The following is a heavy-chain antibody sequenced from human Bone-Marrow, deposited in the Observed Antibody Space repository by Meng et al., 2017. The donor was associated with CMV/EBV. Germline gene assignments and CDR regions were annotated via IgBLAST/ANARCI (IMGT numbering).Heavy chain of an antibody. CDR1: GYTFTGYY. CDR2: INPNSGGT. J-gene: IGHJ4*02. CDR3: ATYVGITISFFDY. Sequence: ASVKVSCKASGYTFTGYYMHWVRQAPGQGLEWMGWINPNSGGTNYAQKFQGRVTMTRDTSISTAYMELSSLRSEDTAVYYCATYVGITISFFDYWGQGTLVTVSS. V-gene: IGHV1-2*02. D-gene: IGHD3-3*01.